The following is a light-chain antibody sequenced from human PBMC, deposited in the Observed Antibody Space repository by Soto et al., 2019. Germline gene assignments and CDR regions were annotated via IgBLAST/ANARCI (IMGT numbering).Light chain of an antibody. CDR3: FSYAGDSTWV. J-gene: IGLJ3*02. CDR2: EVT. V-gene: IGLV2-23*02. CDR1: RSDIGSYNS. Sequence: QSALTQPASVSGSPGESITISCTGTRSDIGSYNSIAWYQQHPGKAPRVMIFEVTKRPSGISNRCSGSKSGSTASLKISGLQADDEADYFCFSYAGDSTWVFGGGTKLTVL.